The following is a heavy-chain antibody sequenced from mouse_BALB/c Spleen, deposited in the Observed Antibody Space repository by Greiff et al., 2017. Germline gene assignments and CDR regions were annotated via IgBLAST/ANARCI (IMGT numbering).Heavy chain of an antibody. CDR3: ERGGDCYPTWLAY. CDR1: GYTFSSYW. V-gene: IGHV1-9*01. D-gene: IGHD2-3*01. Sequence: QVQLKESGAELMKPGASVKISCKATGYTFSSYWIEWVKQRPGHGLEWIGEILPGSGSTNYNEKFKGKATFTADTSSNTAYMQLSSLTSEDSAVYYCERGGDCYPTWLAYWGQGTLVTVSA. J-gene: IGHJ3*01. CDR2: ILPGSGST.